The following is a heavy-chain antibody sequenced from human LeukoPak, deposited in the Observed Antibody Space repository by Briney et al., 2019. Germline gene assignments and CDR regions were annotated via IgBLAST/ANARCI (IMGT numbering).Heavy chain of an antibody. J-gene: IGHJ4*02. V-gene: IGHV3-15*04. CDR2: IESKTDGGTT. CDR3: TTYGSGRKFDY. D-gene: IGHD3-10*01. Sequence: TGGSLRLSCAASGFTFSNYAIYWVRQIPGKGLEWVGRIESKTDGGTTDYAAPVKGRFTISRDDSTNTLYLQMNSLKSEDTAVYYCTTYGSGRKFDYWGQGILVTVSS. CDR1: GFTFSNYA.